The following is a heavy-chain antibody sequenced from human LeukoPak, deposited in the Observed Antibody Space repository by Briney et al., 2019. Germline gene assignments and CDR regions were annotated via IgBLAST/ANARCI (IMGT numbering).Heavy chain of an antibody. CDR3: ARDPSRDRFQYYDH. CDR1: EFTFSHYG. Sequence: PGGSLRLSCAASEFTFSHYGIRWGRQAPGKGLEWVTSVTTIDPRVYYADSVRGRFTISRDTANNSVFLDMNALTAEDTGVYYCARDPSRDRFQYYDHWGQGALVTVSS. V-gene: IGHV3-21*01. D-gene: IGHD3-16*01. CDR2: VTTIDPRV. J-gene: IGHJ1*01.